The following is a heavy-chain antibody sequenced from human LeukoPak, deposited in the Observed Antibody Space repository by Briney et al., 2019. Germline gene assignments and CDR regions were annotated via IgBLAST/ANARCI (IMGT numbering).Heavy chain of an antibody. J-gene: IGHJ6*03. Sequence: SETLSLTCTVSGGSISSGSYYWSWIRQPAGKGLEWNGRIYTSGSTNYNPSLKSRVTISVDTSKNQFSLKLSSVTAADTAVYYCARTKEYSSSWYEDYYMDVWGKGTTVTVSS. CDR3: ARTKEYSSSWYEDYYMDV. CDR1: GGSISSGSYY. V-gene: IGHV4-61*02. D-gene: IGHD6-13*01. CDR2: IYTSGST.